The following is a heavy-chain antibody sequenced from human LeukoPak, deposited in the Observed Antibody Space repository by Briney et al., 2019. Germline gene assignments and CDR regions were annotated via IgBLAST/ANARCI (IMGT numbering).Heavy chain of an antibody. CDR2: INRDGSST. CDR1: GFTFSSYS. D-gene: IGHD5-18*01. V-gene: IGHV3-74*01. J-gene: IGHJ4*02. Sequence: GGSLRLSCAASGFTFSSYSMNWVRQAPGKGLVWVSRINRDGSSTSYADSVKGRFTISRDNAKNTLYLQMNSLRAEDTAVYYCARGGGYSYGSFDYRGQGTLVTVSS. CDR3: ARGGGYSYGSFDY.